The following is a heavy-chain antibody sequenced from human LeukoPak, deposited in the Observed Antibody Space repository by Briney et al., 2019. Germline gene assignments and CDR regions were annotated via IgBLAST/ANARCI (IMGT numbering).Heavy chain of an antibody. J-gene: IGHJ3*02. CDR2: ISGSGGST. V-gene: IGHV3-23*01. Sequence: GGSLRLSCAASGFTFSSYGMSWVRQAPGKGLEWGSAISGSGGSTYYADSVKGRFTISRDNSKNTLYLQMNSLRAEDTAVYYCARAEGFSSLDAFDIWGQGTMVTVSS. CDR1: GFTFSSYG. CDR3: ARAEGFSSLDAFDI. D-gene: IGHD2-2*01.